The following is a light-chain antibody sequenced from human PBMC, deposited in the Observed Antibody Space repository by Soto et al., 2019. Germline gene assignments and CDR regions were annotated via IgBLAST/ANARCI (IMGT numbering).Light chain of an antibody. CDR2: DVT. CDR3: GSITRSSTSV. CDR1: SSDVGVFEY. Sequence: QSALRHPAYVYGSPGQSITISCTGTSSDVGVFEYVFWYQLPPVIAPKLIIYDVTKRPSGVSNRVSGPKSGNTASPTISRIQAEDEGDDYCGSITRSSTSVFGSGTKVTVL. J-gene: IGLJ1*01. V-gene: IGLV2-14*01.